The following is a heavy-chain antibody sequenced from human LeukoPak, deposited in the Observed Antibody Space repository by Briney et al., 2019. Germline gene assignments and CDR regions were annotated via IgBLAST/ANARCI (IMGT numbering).Heavy chain of an antibody. CDR3: ARDGPDIVRMDY. J-gene: IGHJ4*02. Sequence: ASVKVSCKASGYTFTGYYMHWVRQAPGQGLEWLGWINPNSGGTNYAQKFQGRVTMTRDTSISTAYMELSRLRSDDTAVYYCARDGPDIVRMDYWGQGTLVTVSS. V-gene: IGHV1-2*02. CDR2: INPNSGGT. CDR1: GYTFTGYY. D-gene: IGHD2-8*01.